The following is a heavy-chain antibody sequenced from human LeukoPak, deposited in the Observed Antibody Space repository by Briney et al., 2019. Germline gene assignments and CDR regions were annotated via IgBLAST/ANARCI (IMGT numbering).Heavy chain of an antibody. Sequence: GSSVTVSCKASGGTFSSYAISWVRQAPGQGLEWMGRIIPILGIASYAQKFQGRVTITADKSTSTAYIQLSSLRSEDTAVYYCAREKVGATNRYFDYWGQGTQVTVSS. CDR3: AREKVGATNRYFDY. CDR2: IIPILGIA. D-gene: IGHD1-26*01. V-gene: IGHV1-69*04. CDR1: GGTFSSYA. J-gene: IGHJ4*02.